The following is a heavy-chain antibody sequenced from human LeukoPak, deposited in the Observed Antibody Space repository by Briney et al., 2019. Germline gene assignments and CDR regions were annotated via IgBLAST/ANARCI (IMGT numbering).Heavy chain of an antibody. D-gene: IGHD2-2*02. CDR3: ARVHCTSTVCYTGWFDP. Sequence: KGSCKKTGGTLSTQDISWVRHTPRQGLEWMGGITPIFGRANYAQKFQGRVTITTEESTSTAYMELSSLRSEDTAVYYCARVHCTSTVCYTGWFDPWGQGTLVTVSS. CDR1: GGTLSTQD. V-gene: IGHV1-69*05. J-gene: IGHJ5*02. CDR2: ITPIFGRA.